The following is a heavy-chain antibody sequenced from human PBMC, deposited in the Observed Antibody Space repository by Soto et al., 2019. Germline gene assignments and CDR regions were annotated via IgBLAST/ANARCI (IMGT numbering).Heavy chain of an antibody. D-gene: IGHD6-13*01. CDR3: AKALAAAGTGFDY. Sequence: GGSLRLSCAASGFTFSSYGMHWVRQAPGKGLEWVAVISYDGSNKYYADSVKGRFTISRDNSKNTLYLQMNSLRAEDTAVYYCAKALAAAGTGFDYWGQGTLVTVSS. CDR1: GFTFSSYG. J-gene: IGHJ4*02. V-gene: IGHV3-30*18. CDR2: ISYDGSNK.